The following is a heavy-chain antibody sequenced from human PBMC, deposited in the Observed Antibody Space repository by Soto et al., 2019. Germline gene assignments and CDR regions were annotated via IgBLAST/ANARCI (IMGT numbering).Heavy chain of an antibody. D-gene: IGHD3-22*01. CDR2: IIPIFGTA. CDR3: AREGVLHSSGYEAPGDAFDI. V-gene: IGHV1-69*12. Sequence: QVQLVQSGAEVKKPGSSVKVSCKASGGTFSSYAISWVRQAPGQGLEWMGGIIPIFGTANYAQKFQGRVTITADESXXTXYXXLSSLRSEDTAVYYCAREGVLHSSGYEAPGDAFDIWGQGTMVTVSS. J-gene: IGHJ3*02. CDR1: GGTFSSYA.